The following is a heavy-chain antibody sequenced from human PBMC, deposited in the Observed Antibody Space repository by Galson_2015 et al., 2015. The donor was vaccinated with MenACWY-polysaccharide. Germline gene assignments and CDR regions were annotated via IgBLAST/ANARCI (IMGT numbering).Heavy chain of an antibody. V-gene: IGHV1-2*02. Sequence: SVKVSCKASGYTFTGYYMHWVRQAPGQGLEWMGWINPNRGGTNYAQKFQGRVTMTRDTSISTAYMELSRLRSDDTAVYYCARGTGIAVAPGMDVWGQGTTVTVSS. D-gene: IGHD6-19*01. CDR1: GYTFTGYY. CDR3: ARGTGIAVAPGMDV. CDR2: INPNRGGT. J-gene: IGHJ6*02.